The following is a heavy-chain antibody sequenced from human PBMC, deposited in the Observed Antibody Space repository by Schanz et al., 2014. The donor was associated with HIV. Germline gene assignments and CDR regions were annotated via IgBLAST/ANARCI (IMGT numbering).Heavy chain of an antibody. D-gene: IGHD2-21*02. J-gene: IGHJ3*02. CDR3: AATAFHDAFDI. CDR2: ISGSGGST. CDR1: GLTFSDHA. Sequence: EVQLLESGGGLVQPGGSLRLSCAASGLTFSDHAMTWVRQAPGKGLEWVSAISGSGGSTYYAESVKGRFTIPRDNSKNTLYLQMNSLRAEDTAVYYCAATAFHDAFDIWGQGTMVTVSS. V-gene: IGHV3-23*01.